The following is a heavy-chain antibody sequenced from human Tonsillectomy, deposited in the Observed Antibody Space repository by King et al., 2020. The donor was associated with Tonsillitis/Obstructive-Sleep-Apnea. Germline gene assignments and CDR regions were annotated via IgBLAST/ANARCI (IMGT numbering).Heavy chain of an antibody. J-gene: IGHJ3*02. V-gene: IGHV3-53*01. CDR1: GFTVSSNY. Sequence: VQLVESGGGLIQPGGSLRLSCAASGFTVSSNYMSWVRQAPGKGLEWVSVLYSGGATYYTDSVKGRFTISRDISRNTLYLQMNSLRAEDTAVYYCASSYTRAWWGPFDIWGQGTMVTVSS. CDR3: ASSYTRAWWGPFDI. D-gene: IGHD2-8*02. CDR2: LYSGGAT.